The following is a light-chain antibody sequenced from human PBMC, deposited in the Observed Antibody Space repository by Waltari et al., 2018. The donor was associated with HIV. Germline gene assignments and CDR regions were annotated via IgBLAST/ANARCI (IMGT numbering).Light chain of an antibody. CDR2: RND. V-gene: IGLV1-47*01. CDR3: ASWDDGLSGHV. Sequence: QSGLTQPPSLSGTPGQRLTIHWPGPTSNLARNYVFWHRPVPGTAPSLLVYRNDQRPSGVFDRFSGSRSGASAALVITGLRVDDEADYYCASWDDGLSGHVFGGGTSVSV. CDR1: TSNLARNY. J-gene: IGLJ1*01.